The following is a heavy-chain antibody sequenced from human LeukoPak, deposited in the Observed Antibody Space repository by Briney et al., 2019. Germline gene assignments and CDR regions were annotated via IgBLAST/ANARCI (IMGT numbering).Heavy chain of an antibody. J-gene: IGHJ4*02. CDR3: ARAWELLRRIDY. Sequence: SEILSLTCTVSGGSISGGGYYWSWILQHPGKGLEWIGYIYYSGSTYYNPSLKSRVTISVDTSKNQFSLKLSSVTAADTAVYYCARAWELLRRIDYWGQGTLVTVSS. CDR1: GGSISGGGYY. V-gene: IGHV4-31*03. CDR2: IYYSGST. D-gene: IGHD1-26*01.